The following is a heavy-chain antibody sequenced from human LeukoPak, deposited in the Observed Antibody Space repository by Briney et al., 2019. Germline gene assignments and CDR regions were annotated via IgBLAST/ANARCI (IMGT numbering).Heavy chain of an antibody. J-gene: IGHJ4*02. V-gene: IGHV1-18*01. CDR1: GYTFTTYA. Sequence: VPSVNVSCKASGYTFTTYAISWVRQAPGQGLEWMGWISPYNGNTYYAPKLQGRVSLTKPTSTSTSYMELRTLRSDDTAVYYCASAYGSGSKYTFGSWGQGTLVTVSS. CDR2: ISPYNGNT. D-gene: IGHD3-10*01. CDR3: ASAYGSGSKYTFGS.